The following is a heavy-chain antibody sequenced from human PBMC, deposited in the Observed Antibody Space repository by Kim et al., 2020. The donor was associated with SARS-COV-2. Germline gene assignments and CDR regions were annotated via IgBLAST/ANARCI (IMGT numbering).Heavy chain of an antibody. CDR3: AKEAINWGSAGYFDY. Sequence: GGSLRLSCAASGFTFGDYAMHWVRQAPGKGLEWVSGISWNSGSIGYADSVKGRFTISRDNAKNSLYLQMNSLRAEDTALYYCAKEAINWGSAGYFDYWGQGTLVTVSS. D-gene: IGHD7-27*01. V-gene: IGHV3-9*01. CDR1: GFTFGDYA. J-gene: IGHJ4*02. CDR2: ISWNSGSI.